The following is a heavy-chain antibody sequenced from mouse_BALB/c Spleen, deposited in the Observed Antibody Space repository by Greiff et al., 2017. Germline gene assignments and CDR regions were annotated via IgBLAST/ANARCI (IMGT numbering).Heavy chain of an antibody. V-gene: IGHV1-14*01. Sequence: VQLQQSGPELVKPGASVKMSCKASGYTFTSYVMHWVKQKPGQGLEWIGYINPYNDGTKYNEKFKGKATLTSDKSSSTAYMELSSLTSEDSAVYYCARGEKIVGSSYGGFAYWGQGTLVTVSA. J-gene: IGHJ3*01. CDR2: INPYNDGT. CDR1: GYTFTSYV. D-gene: IGHD1-1*01. CDR3: ARGEKIVGSSYGGFAY.